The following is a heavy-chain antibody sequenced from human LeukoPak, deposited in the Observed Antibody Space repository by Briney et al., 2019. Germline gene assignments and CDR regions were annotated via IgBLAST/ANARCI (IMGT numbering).Heavy chain of an antibody. D-gene: IGHD6-25*01. CDR1: GFTFSSYW. CDR2: IKHDGSET. CDR3: ARDSAAGANAFDI. J-gene: IGHJ3*02. V-gene: IGHV3-7*01. Sequence: PGGSLRLSCAASGFTFSSYWMSWVRQAPGKGLEWVADIKHDGSETYYVDSVKGRFTISRDNAKNSLYLQMNSLRAEDTAVYYCARDSAAGANAFDIWGQGTMVTVSS.